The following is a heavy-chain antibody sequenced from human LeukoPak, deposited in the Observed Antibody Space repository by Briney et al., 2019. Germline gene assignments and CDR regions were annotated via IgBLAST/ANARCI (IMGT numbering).Heavy chain of an antibody. D-gene: IGHD6-19*01. V-gene: IGHV4-31*03. CDR1: GGSIRSGGYY. Sequence: PSQTLSLTCTVSGGSIRSGGYYWSWLRRHPGEGLEWLGYVYYSGSTYYNPSLKSRISMSVDTSNNQFSLNLTSVTAADTAVYYCARAPPIIAVAGSAFDVWGQGTMVTVSS. J-gene: IGHJ3*01. CDR3: ARAPPIIAVAGSAFDV. CDR2: VYYSGST.